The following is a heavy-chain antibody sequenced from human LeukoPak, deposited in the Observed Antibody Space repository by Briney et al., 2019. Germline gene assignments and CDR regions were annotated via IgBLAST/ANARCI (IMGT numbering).Heavy chain of an antibody. CDR1: GGSISSYY. CDR2: IYYSGST. V-gene: IGHV4-59*01. D-gene: IGHD1-14*01. J-gene: IGHJ3*02. CDR3: ASAMTEDAFDI. Sequence: SETLSLTCTVSGGSISSYYWSWIRQPPGKGLEWIGYIYYSGSTNYNPSLKSRVTISVGTSKNQFSLKLSSVTAADTAVYYCASAMTEDAFDIWGQGTMVTVSS.